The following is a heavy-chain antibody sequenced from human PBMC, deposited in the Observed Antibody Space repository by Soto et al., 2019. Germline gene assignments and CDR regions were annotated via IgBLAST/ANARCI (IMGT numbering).Heavy chain of an antibody. CDR2: LHHDGTT. J-gene: IGHJ6*02. Sequence: QVQLQESGPGLVKPSETLSLTCAVSGGPITTTTWWAWVRLPPGKGREWIGELHHDGTTTYNPSLVSRITMSLDKSKNHFSLKLTSVTAADTAIYYCATQTISYTWGVWGRGTTGTVSS. CDR1: GGPITTTTW. D-gene: IGHD3-16*01. V-gene: IGHV4-4*02. CDR3: ATQTISYTWGV.